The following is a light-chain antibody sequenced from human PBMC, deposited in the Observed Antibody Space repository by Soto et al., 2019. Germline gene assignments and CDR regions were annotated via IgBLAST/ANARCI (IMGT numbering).Light chain of an antibody. CDR3: SSYTSSSTLV. V-gene: IGLV2-14*01. Sequence: QSVLTQPASVSGSPGQSITISCTGTSSDVGGYNYVSWYQQHPGKAPKLMIYEVSNRPSGVSNRFSGSKSGNTASLTISGLQAEDEADYYCSSYTSSSTLVFGRGTKLIVL. CDR1: SSDVGGYNY. J-gene: IGLJ3*02. CDR2: EVS.